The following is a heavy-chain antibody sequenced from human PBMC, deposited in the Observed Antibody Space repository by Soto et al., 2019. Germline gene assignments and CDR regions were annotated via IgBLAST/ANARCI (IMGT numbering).Heavy chain of an antibody. CDR2: IYYSGST. D-gene: IGHD4-17*01. CDR3: AGSDYGDYLPFDY. J-gene: IGHJ4*02. CDR1: GGSISSYY. Sequence: PSETLSLTCTVSGGSISSYYWSWIRQPPGKGLEWIGYIYYSGSTNYNPSLKSRVTISVDTSKNQFSLKLSSVTAADTAVYYCAGSDYGDYLPFDYWGQGTLVTVSS. V-gene: IGHV4-59*08.